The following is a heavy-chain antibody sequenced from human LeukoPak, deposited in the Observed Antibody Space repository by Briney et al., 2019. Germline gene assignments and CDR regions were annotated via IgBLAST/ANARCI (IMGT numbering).Heavy chain of an antibody. Sequence: GGSLRLSCAASGFAFSDYYMTWIRQAPGKGLEWVSYISSGSSYTNQGDAVKGRFTISRDNAKNSLYLQMNSLRVEDTAVYYCARVSSSSTNWFDSWGQGTPVTVSS. J-gene: IGHJ5*01. CDR3: ARVSSSSTNWFDS. CDR2: ISSGSSYT. V-gene: IGHV3-11*06. D-gene: IGHD6-19*01. CDR1: GFAFSDYY.